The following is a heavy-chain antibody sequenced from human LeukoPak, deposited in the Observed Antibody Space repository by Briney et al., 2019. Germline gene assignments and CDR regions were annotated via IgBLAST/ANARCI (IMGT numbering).Heavy chain of an antibody. CDR3: AKTGSLFGRFLDH. CDR2: MHPGGTT. V-gene: IGHV4-59*01. J-gene: IGHJ4*02. Sequence: SETLSLTCSVFADSMNNYYWTWIRQPPGKGLEWVGNMHPGGTTKFHPSLEGRVTMSIDTSNKQFSLRLRSVTAADAATYYCAKTGSLFGRFLDHWGPGALVIVSS. D-gene: IGHD3-10*02. CDR1: ADSMNNYY.